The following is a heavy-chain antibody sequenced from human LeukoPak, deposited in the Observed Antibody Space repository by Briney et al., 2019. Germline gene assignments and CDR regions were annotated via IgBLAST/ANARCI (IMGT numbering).Heavy chain of an antibody. V-gene: IGHV4-59*12. Sequence: SETLSLTCTVSGGSISSDYWSWIRQPPGKALEWIGNIYHSGGTNYNPSLKSRVTISVDTSKTKFSLNLSSVTAADTAVYYCGRGGIAAAASGIDYWGQGTLVAVSS. D-gene: IGHD6-13*01. J-gene: IGHJ4*02. CDR1: GGSISSDY. CDR3: GRGGIAAAASGIDY. CDR2: IYHSGGT.